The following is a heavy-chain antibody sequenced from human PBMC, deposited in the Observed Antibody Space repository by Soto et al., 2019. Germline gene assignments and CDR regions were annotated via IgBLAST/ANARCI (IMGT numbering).Heavy chain of an antibody. J-gene: IGHJ6*03. Sequence: PGESLKISCKGSGYSFTSYWIGWVRQMPGKGLEWMGIIYPGDSDTRYSPSFQGQVTISADKSISTAYLQWSSLKASDTAMYYCARQGYNWNLNYYDMDVWGKGTTVTVSS. CDR1: GYSFTSYW. CDR2: IYPGDSDT. CDR3: ARQGYNWNLNYYDMDV. V-gene: IGHV5-51*01. D-gene: IGHD1-7*01.